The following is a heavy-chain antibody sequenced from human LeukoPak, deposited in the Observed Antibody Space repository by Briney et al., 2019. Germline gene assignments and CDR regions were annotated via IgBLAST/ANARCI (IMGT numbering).Heavy chain of an antibody. D-gene: IGHD3-16*01. CDR1: GGSVSDYY. CDR3: ARVMTRGYYYYYYYMDV. V-gene: IGHV4-59*02. Sequence: SETLSLTCTISGGSVSDYYWSWIRQSPGKGLEWIGYIYHTGSTSYSPSLKSRVTISADTSQNQFSLKLSSVTAADTAVYYCARVMTRGYYYYYYYMDVWGKGTTVTISS. J-gene: IGHJ6*03. CDR2: IYHTGST.